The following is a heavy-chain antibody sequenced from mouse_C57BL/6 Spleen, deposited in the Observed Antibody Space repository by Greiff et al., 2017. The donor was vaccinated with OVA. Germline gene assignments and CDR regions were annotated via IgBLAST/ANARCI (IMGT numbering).Heavy chain of an antibody. Sequence: QVQLQQSGAELVRPGASVTLSCKASGYTFTDYEMHWVKQTPVHGLEWIGAIDPETGGTAYNQKFKGKAILTADKSSSTAYMQLRSLTSEDSAVYYCTKLGLRREVAYWGQGTLVTVSA. CDR2: IDPETGGT. CDR3: TKLGLRREVAY. CDR1: GYTFTDYE. D-gene: IGHD2-4*01. V-gene: IGHV1-15*01. J-gene: IGHJ3*01.